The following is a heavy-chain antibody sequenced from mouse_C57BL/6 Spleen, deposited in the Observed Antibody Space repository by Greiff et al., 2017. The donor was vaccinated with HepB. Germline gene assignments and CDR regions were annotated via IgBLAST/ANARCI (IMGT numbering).Heavy chain of an antibody. CDR2: IYPGGGYT. D-gene: IGHD2-4*01. V-gene: IGHV1-63*01. CDR1: GYTFTNYW. CDR3: ARGYYDVGNYYAMDY. J-gene: IGHJ4*01. Sequence: VQLQQSGAELVRPGTSVKMSCKASGYTFTNYWIGWAKQRPGHGLEWIGDIYPGGGYTNYNEKFKGKATLTADKSSSTAYMQFSSLTSEDSAIYYCARGYYDVGNYYAMDYWGQGTSVTVSS.